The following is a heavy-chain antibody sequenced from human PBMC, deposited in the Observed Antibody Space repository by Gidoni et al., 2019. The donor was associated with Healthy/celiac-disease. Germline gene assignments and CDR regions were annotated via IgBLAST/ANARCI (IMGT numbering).Heavy chain of an antibody. D-gene: IGHD6-13*01. V-gene: IGHV3-7*03. J-gene: IGHJ4*02. CDR3: ARDGSSSSWANGWDFDY. Sequence: GSEKYYVDSVKGRFTISRDNAKNSLYLQMNSLRAEDTAVYYCARDGSSSSWANGWDFDYWGQGTLVTVSS. CDR2: GSEK.